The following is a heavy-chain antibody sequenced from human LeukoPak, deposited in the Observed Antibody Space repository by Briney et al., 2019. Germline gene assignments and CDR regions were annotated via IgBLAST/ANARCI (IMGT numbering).Heavy chain of an antibody. Sequence: SETLSLTCTVSGGSISSGIYYWSWIRQPAGKGLEWIGRIYSSGNTNYNPSLKSRVTISVDTSKNQFSLKLSSVIAADTAMYYCGRDLNGVTDPWGQGTLVTVSS. D-gene: IGHD3-16*02. J-gene: IGHJ5*02. V-gene: IGHV4-61*02. CDR2: IYSSGNT. CDR3: GRDLNGVTDP. CDR1: GGSISSGIYY.